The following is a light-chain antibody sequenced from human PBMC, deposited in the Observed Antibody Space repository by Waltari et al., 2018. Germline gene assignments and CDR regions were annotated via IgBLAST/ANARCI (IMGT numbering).Light chain of an antibody. CDR2: AAS. V-gene: IGKV1-9*01. J-gene: IGKJ4*01. CDR3: QQLNSYPPT. Sequence: DIQLTQSPSFLSASVGDRVTITCRASQASQGISSYLAWYQQKPGKAPKLLIYAASTLQSGVPPRFSGSGSGTEFTLTISSLQPKDFATYYCQQLNSYPPTFGGGTKVEIK. CDR1: QGISSY.